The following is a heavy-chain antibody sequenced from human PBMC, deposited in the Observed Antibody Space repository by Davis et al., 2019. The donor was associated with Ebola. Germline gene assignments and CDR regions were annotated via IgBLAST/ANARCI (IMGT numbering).Heavy chain of an antibody. Sequence: GGSLRLSCAASGFTFSSYAMSWVRQAPGKGLEWVANIKQDGSTKYYVDSVKGRFTISRDNARNSLYLQMDSLRAEDTALYYCARDQGSQGNFHYWGQGTLVAVSS. D-gene: IGHD6-19*01. CDR1: GFTFSSYA. V-gene: IGHV3-7*01. CDR3: ARDQGSQGNFHY. J-gene: IGHJ4*02. CDR2: IKQDGSTK.